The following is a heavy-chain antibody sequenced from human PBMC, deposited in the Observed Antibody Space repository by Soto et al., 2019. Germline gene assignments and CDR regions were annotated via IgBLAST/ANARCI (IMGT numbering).Heavy chain of an antibody. CDR2: IIPIFGTA. V-gene: IGHV1-69*12. CDR3: ARVTDCISTSCYAESLRGWFDP. J-gene: IGHJ5*02. D-gene: IGHD2-2*01. Sequence: QVQLVQSGAEVKKPGSSVKVSCKASGGTFSSYAISWVRQAPGQGLEWMGGIIPIFGTANYAQKFQGRVTITADEYSSTAYMELGSLRSEDTAVYYCARVTDCISTSCYAESLRGWFDPWGQGTLVTVSS. CDR1: GGTFSSYA.